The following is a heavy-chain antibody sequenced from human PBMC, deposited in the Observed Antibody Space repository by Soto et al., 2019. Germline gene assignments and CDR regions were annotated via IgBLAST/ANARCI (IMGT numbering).Heavy chain of an antibody. CDR2: IYYSGST. CDR3: ARDLGLGIEFGTFDY. D-gene: IGHD1-1*01. Sequence: SETLSLTCTVSGGSISSGGYYWSWIRQHPGKGLEWIGYIYYSGSTYYNPSLKSRVTISVDTSKNQFSLKLSSVTAADTAVYYCARDLGLGIEFGTFDYWGQGTLVTVSS. CDR1: GGSISSGGYY. J-gene: IGHJ4*02. V-gene: IGHV4-31*03.